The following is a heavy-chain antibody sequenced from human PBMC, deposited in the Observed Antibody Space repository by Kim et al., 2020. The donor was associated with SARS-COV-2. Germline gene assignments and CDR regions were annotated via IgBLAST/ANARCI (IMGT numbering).Heavy chain of an antibody. J-gene: IGHJ4*02. D-gene: IGHD3-3*01. CDR2: ISYDGSNK. Sequence: GGSLRLSCVASGFTFSSYAMHWVRQAPGKGLEWVAVISYDGSNKYYADSVKGRFTISRDNSKNTLYLQMNSLRAEDTAVYYCASEHYDFWSGYYHYWGQGTLVTVSS. CDR3: ASEHYDFWSGYYHY. V-gene: IGHV3-30-3*01. CDR1: GFTFSSYA.